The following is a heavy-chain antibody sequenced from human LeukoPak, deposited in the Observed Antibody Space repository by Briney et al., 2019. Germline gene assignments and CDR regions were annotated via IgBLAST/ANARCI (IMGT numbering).Heavy chain of an antibody. J-gene: IGHJ4*02. Sequence: SETLSLTCSVSGGSITNYYWSWIRQSPGKGLEWIGFIYNTGRTNYNPSFQSRVTMSIDTSKNQFSLKLSSVTAADTAVYYCARQGELAIDYWGQGTLVTVSS. CDR2: IYNTGRT. CDR3: ARQGELAIDY. V-gene: IGHV4-59*08. D-gene: IGHD1-26*01. CDR1: GGSITNYY.